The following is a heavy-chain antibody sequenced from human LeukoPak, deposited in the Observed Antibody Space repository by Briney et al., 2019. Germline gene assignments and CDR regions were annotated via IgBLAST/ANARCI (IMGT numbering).Heavy chain of an antibody. CDR3: ARVETPAAPRSDY. Sequence: ASVKVSCKASGYTFTGYYMHWVRQAPGQGLEWMGWINPNSGGTNYAQKFQGRVTMTRDTSISTAYMELSRLRSDDTAVYYCARVETPAAPRSDYWGQGTLVTVSS. J-gene: IGHJ4*02. V-gene: IGHV1-2*02. D-gene: IGHD2-2*01. CDR1: GYTFTGYY. CDR2: INPNSGGT.